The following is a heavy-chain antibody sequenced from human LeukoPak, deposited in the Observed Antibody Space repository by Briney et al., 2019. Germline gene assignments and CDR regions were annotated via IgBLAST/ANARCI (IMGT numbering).Heavy chain of an antibody. CDR2: INHSGST. V-gene: IGHV4-34*01. Sequence: SETLSLTCAVYGGSFSVYYWSWIRQPPGKGLEWIGEINHSGSTNYNPSLKSRVTISVDTSKNQFSLKLSSVTAADTAVYYCARGDLLYYDILTGYYIPGGRIYNYMDVWGKGTTVTVSS. CDR1: GGSFSVYY. J-gene: IGHJ6*03. D-gene: IGHD3-9*01. CDR3: ARGDLLYYDILTGYYIPGGRIYNYMDV.